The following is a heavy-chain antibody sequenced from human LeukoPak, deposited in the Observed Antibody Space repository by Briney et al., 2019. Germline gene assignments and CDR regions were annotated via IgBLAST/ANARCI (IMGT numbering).Heavy chain of an antibody. V-gene: IGHV1-69*13. CDR2: IIPIFGTA. Sequence: SVKVSCKASGGTFSSYAISWVRQAPGQGLEWMGGIIPIFGTADYAQKFQGRVTITADESTSTAYMELSSLRSEDTAVYYCARVVVAGPGWYNWFDPWGQGTLVTVSS. J-gene: IGHJ5*02. D-gene: IGHD2-15*01. CDR1: GGTFSSYA. CDR3: ARVVVAGPGWYNWFDP.